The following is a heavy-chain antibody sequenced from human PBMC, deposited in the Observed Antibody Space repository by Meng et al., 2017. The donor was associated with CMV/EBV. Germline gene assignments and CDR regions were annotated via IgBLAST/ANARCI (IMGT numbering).Heavy chain of an antibody. CDR2: IWYDGSNK. CDR1: GFTFSSYG. V-gene: IGHV3-33*06. J-gene: IGHJ4*02. D-gene: IGHD4-23*01. CDR3: AKVAYGGNSPHEDFDY. Sequence: GESLKISCAASGFTFSSYGMHWVRQAPGKGLEWVAVIWYDGSNKYYADSVKGRFTISRDNSKNTLYLQMNSLRAEDTAVYYCAKVAYGGNSPHEDFDYWAREPWSPSPQ.